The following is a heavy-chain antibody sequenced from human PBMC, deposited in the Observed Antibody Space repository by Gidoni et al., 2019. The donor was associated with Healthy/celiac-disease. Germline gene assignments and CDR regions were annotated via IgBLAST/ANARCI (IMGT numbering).Heavy chain of an antibody. CDR2: INPNSGGT. J-gene: IGHJ6*02. CDR3: ARWRQLLRYYYYGMDV. V-gene: IGHV1-2*02. D-gene: IGHD6-6*01. CDR1: GYTFTGYY. Sequence: QVQLVQSGAEVKKPGASVKVSCKASGYTFTGYYMHWVRQAPGQGLEWMGWINPNSGGTNYAQKFQGRVTMTRDTSISTAYMELSRLRSDDTAVYYCARWRQLLRYYYYGMDVWGQGTTVTVSS.